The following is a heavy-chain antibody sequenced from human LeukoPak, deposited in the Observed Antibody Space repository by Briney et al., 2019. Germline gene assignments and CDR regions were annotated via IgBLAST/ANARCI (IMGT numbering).Heavy chain of an antibody. CDR1: GFTFSDYY. Sequence: PGGSLRLSCAASGFTFSDYYMSWIRQAPGKGLEWVSYISSSSSYTNYADSVKGRFTISRDNAKNSLYLQMNSLRAEDTAVYYCAKDGTWGLYYFDYWGQGTLVTVSS. CDR2: ISSSSSYT. D-gene: IGHD3-16*01. J-gene: IGHJ4*02. V-gene: IGHV3-11*05. CDR3: AKDGTWGLYYFDY.